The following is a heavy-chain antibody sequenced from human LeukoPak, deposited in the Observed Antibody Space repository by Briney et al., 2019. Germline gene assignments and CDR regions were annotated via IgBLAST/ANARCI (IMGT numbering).Heavy chain of an antibody. V-gene: IGHV1-18*01. CDR1: GYTFTSYG. CDR3: AWSIAARYLFDY. Sequence: GASVKVSCKASGYTFTSYGISWVRQAPGQGLEWMGWISAYNGNTNYAQKLQGRVTMTTDTSTSTAYMELRSLGSDNTAVYYCAWSIAARYLFDYWGQGTLVTVSS. J-gene: IGHJ4*02. CDR2: ISAYNGNT. D-gene: IGHD6-6*01.